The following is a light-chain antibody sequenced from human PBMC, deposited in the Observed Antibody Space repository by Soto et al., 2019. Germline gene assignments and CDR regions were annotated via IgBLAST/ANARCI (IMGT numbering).Light chain of an antibody. CDR3: HQYDNLPFT. CDR1: QDISNY. Sequence: DIQMTQSPSSLSASVGDRVTITCQASQDISNYLNWYQQKAGKAPKLLIYDSSNLETGVPSRFSGSGSGTDFTFTISSLQPEDMAIYYCHQYDNLPFTFGPGTKVNFK. CDR2: DSS. J-gene: IGKJ3*01. V-gene: IGKV1-33*01.